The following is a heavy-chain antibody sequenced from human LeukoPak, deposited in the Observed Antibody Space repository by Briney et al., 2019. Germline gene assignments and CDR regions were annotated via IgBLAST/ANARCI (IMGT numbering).Heavy chain of an antibody. CDR3: ARHGTILSSWSY. CDR1: GGSISSGSSY. J-gene: IGHJ4*02. Sequence: SETLSLTCTVSGGSISSGSSYWGWIRQPPGKGLEWIGEINHSGSTNYNPSLKSRVTISVDTSKNRFSLKLSSVTAADTAVYYCARHGTILSSWSYWGQGTLVTVSS. D-gene: IGHD6-13*01. V-gene: IGHV4-39*01. CDR2: INHSGST.